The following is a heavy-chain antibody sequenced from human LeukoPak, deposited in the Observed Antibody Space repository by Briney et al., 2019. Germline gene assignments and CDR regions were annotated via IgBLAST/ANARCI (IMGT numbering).Heavy chain of an antibody. V-gene: IGHV3-74*01. D-gene: IGHD5-18*01. Sequence: PGGSLRLSCAASRFTFSTYWMHWVRQAPGKGLVWVSRINSDGSSTGYADSVKGRFTISRDNAKNTLYLQMNSLRAEGTAVYYCARNGYSYGYGYWGQGTLVTVSS. CDR3: ARNGYSYGYGY. CDR2: INSDGSST. CDR1: RFTFSTYW. J-gene: IGHJ4*02.